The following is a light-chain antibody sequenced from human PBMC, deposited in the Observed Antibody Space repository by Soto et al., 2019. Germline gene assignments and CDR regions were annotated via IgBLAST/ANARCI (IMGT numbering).Light chain of an antibody. CDR2: DVS. V-gene: IGLV2-14*03. Sequence: QSALTQPASVSGSPGQSIAISCTGSSSDVGGYNYVSWYQQHPGKAPKLMIYDVSNRPSGVSDRFSGSKSGNTASLTISGLQSEDEADYYCSSYTISDSYVFGTGTKVTVL. J-gene: IGLJ1*01. CDR1: SSDVGGYNY. CDR3: SSYTISDSYV.